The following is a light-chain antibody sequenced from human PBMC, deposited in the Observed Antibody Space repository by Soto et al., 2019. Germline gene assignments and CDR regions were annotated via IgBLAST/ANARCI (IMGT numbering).Light chain of an antibody. J-gene: IGKJ2*01. CDR1: QSVSVY. CDR3: HQRYGWPHT. V-gene: IGKV3-11*01. CDR2: EAS. Sequence: EIVLTQSPATLSLSPGERATLSCRASQSVSVYLGWYQEKPGQPPRLLISEASKRATGIPARFSGSGSGTYFSLTISSLETEESAVYFCHQRYGWPHTFGQGTKLEI.